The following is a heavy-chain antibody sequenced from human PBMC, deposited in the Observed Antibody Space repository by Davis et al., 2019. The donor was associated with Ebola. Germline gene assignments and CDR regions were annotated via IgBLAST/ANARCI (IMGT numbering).Heavy chain of an antibody. J-gene: IGHJ6*04. CDR2: ISAYNGNT. D-gene: IGHD2-15*01. CDR1: GYTFTSYG. CDR3: AREIVVVVAATPDGYYYYGMDV. Sequence: ASVKVSCKASGYTFTSYGISWVRQAPGQGLEWMGWISAYNGNTNYAQKLQGRVTITTDTSTSTAYMELSSLRSEDTAVYYCAREIVVVVAATPDGYYYYGMDVWGKGTTVTVSS. V-gene: IGHV1-18*04.